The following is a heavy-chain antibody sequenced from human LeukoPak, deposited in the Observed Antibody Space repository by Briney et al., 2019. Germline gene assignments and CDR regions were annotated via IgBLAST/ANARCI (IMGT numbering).Heavy chain of an antibody. D-gene: IGHD3-22*01. CDR2: IDYFGST. J-gene: IGHJ4*02. CDR1: GGSFSGYY. V-gene: IGHV4-34*01. CDR3: ARGRYYFDSSGHFY. Sequence: PSETLSLTCAVDGGSFSGYYWNWIRQPPGTGLEWIGEIDYFGSTTYNPSLKSRVTISVDTSKSQFSLKLTSVTAADTAVYYCARGRYYFDSSGHFYWGQGTLVTVSS.